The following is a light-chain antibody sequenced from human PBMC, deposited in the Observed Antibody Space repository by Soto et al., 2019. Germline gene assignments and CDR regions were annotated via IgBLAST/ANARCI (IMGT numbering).Light chain of an antibody. CDR2: WAS. CDR3: QQTLSFPPT. V-gene: IGKV4-1*01. CDR1: QSVLYSSNNKNY. Sequence: DIVMTQSPDSLAVSLGERATINCKSSQSVLYSSNNKNYLVWYQQKPGQPPKLLIYWASTRESGVPDRFSGSGSGTDFTLTISSLQPEDFATYYCQQTLSFPPTFGQGTKV. J-gene: IGKJ1*01.